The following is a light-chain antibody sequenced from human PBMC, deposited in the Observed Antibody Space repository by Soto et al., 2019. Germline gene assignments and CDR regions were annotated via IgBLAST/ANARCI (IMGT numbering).Light chain of an antibody. V-gene: IGKV3-15*01. CDR1: ESVSRN. CDR2: DAS. Sequence: VVMPQSPSTLSVSPGHSATLSCRASESVSRNLAWYQQKPGQAPRLLIYDASTRATGIPDRFSGGGSGTEFTLTISSLQSEDFVVYYCQQYNSWPPITFGQGTRLEIK. J-gene: IGKJ5*01. CDR3: QQYNSWPPIT.